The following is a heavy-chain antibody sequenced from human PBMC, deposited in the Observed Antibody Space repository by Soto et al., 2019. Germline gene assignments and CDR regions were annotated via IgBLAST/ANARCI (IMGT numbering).Heavy chain of an antibody. CDR2: IWYDGSNK. Sequence: QVQLVESGGGVVQPGRSLRLSCAASGFTFSSYGMHWVRQAPGKGLEWVADIWYDGSNKYYADSVKGRFTISRDNSKNTLYLQMNSLRAEDTAVYYCARTSVAAAGTPYYYYGMDVWGQGTTVTVSS. CDR3: ARTSVAAAGTPYYYYGMDV. V-gene: IGHV3-33*01. D-gene: IGHD6-13*01. J-gene: IGHJ6*02. CDR1: GFTFSSYG.